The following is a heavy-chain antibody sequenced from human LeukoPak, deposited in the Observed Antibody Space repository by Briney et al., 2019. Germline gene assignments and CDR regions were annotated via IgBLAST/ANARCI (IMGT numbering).Heavy chain of an antibody. CDR1: GFTFSSYA. J-gene: IGHJ4*02. CDR3: AREGLSGYGYPGYFDY. D-gene: IGHD5-12*01. V-gene: IGHV3-21*01. Sequence: GGSLRLSCAASGFTFSSYAMSWVRQAPGKGLEWVSSISSSNTYIYYADSVKGRFTISRDNAKNSVFLQMNSLRAEDTAVYYCAREGLSGYGYPGYFDYWGQGTLVTVSS. CDR2: ISSSNTYI.